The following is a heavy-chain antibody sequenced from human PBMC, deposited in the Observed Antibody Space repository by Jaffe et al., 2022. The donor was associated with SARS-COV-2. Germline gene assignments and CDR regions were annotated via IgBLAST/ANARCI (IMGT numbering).Heavy chain of an antibody. Sequence: EVHLVESGGGLVQPGGSLRLSCAASGFTFSRYWMSWVRQTPVKGLEWVANIKQDGSEIDSVDSMKGRFTISRDNAKNSVYLQMNSLRAEDTAVYYCARIGYSSSSFDYWGQGTLVTVSS. CDR3: ARIGYSSSSFDY. V-gene: IGHV3-7*01. CDR2: IKQDGSEI. J-gene: IGHJ4*02. D-gene: IGHD6-6*01. CDR1: GFTFSRYW.